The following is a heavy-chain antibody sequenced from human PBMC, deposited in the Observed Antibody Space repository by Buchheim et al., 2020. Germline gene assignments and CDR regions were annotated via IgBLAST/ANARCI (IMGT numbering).Heavy chain of an antibody. CDR1: GGSISSGDYY. Sequence: QVQLQESGPGLVKPSQTLSLTCTVSGGSISSGDYYWSWIRQPPGKGLEWIGYIYYSGSTYYNPSLNRLVIILVDTSKNQFSLKLSSVTAAETAVYYCARGGELGYCISTSCSEIWFDPWGQGTL. CDR2: IYYSGST. D-gene: IGHD2-2*01. J-gene: IGHJ5*01. V-gene: IGHV4-30-4*01. CDR3: ARGGELGYCISTSCSEIWFDP.